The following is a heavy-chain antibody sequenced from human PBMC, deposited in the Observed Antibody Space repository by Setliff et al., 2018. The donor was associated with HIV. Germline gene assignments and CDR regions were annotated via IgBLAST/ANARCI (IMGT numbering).Heavy chain of an antibody. CDR3: ARQTGLRGYYGSNSLYYFDY. CDR2: IDYNEIT. D-gene: IGHD3-10*01. J-gene: IGHJ4*02. CDR1: GDSVSRSNYY. V-gene: IGHV4-39*01. Sequence: SETLSLTCTVSGDSVSRSNYYWAWIRQPPGKGLEWIGSIDYNEITYYNPSLKSRVTLSVDTPKNQFSLILSPVTAADTAVYYCARQTGLRGYYGSNSLYYFDYWGKGMLVTVSS.